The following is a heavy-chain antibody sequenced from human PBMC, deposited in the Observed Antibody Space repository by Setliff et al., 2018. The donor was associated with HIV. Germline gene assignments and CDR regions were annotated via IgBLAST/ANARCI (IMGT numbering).Heavy chain of an antibody. CDR1: GGSISSGNYY. D-gene: IGHD2-2*01. CDR2: IYSSGST. V-gene: IGHV4-61*02. Sequence: PLETLSLTCTVSGGSISSGNYYWSWIRQPAGKGLEWIGRIYSSGSTNYNPSLKSRVTISINTSKNQFSLKLSSVTAADTAVYYCARDRDIVVVPASPQGYYYYMDVWGKGTTITVSS. J-gene: IGHJ6*03. CDR3: ARDRDIVVVPASPQGYYYYMDV.